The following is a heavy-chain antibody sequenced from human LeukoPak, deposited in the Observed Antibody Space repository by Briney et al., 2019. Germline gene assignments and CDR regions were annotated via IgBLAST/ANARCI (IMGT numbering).Heavy chain of an antibody. CDR2: ISSSGSTI. CDR3: AKDLGDIAAPRYFDY. D-gene: IGHD6-6*01. V-gene: IGHV3-48*03. CDR1: GFTFSSYE. J-gene: IGHJ4*02. Sequence: PGGSLRLSCAASGFTFSSYEMNWVRQAPGKGLEWVSYISSSGSTIYYADSVKGRFTISRDNAKNSLYLQMNSLRAEDTAVYYCAKDLGDIAAPRYFDYWGQGTLVTVSS.